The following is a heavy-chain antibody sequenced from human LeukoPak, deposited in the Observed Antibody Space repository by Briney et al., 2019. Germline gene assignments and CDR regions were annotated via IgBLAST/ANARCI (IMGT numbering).Heavy chain of an antibody. CDR3: ARDAPRFSYGGQGDY. Sequence: ASVKVSCKASGYTFTGCYMHWVRQAPGQGLEWMGWINPNSGGTNYAQKFQGRVTMTRDTSISTAYMELSRLRSDDTAVYYCARDAPRFSYGGQGDYWGQGTLVTVSS. CDR2: INPNSGGT. D-gene: IGHD4-23*01. V-gene: IGHV1-2*02. J-gene: IGHJ4*02. CDR1: GYTFTGCY.